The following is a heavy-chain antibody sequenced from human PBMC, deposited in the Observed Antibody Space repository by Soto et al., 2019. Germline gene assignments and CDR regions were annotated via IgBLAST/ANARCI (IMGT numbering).Heavy chain of an antibody. CDR1: GYTFTSYA. CDR2: ISAYNGNT. Sequence: ASVKVSCKASGYTFTSYAMHWVRQAPGQGLEWMGWISAYNGNTNYAQKLQGRVTMTTDTSTSTAYMELRSLRSDDTAVYYCARVPFRFGGVILIDYWGQGTLVTVSS. J-gene: IGHJ4*02. V-gene: IGHV1-18*01. CDR3: ARVPFRFGGVILIDY. D-gene: IGHD3-16*01.